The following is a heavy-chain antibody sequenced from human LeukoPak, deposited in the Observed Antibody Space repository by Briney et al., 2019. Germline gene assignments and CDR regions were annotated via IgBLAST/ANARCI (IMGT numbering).Heavy chain of an antibody. D-gene: IGHD6-19*01. V-gene: IGHV4-59*01. CDR1: GGSISSYY. CDR2: IYYREST. J-gene: IGHJ4*02. Sequence: SETLSLTCTVSGGSISSYYWSWSRQPPGKGLGWSGYIYYRESTNYSPSLKSRVTISVDTSKNQFSLKLSSVTAADTAVYYCERVSHSSGFDYWGQGTLVTVSS. CDR3: ERVSHSSGFDY.